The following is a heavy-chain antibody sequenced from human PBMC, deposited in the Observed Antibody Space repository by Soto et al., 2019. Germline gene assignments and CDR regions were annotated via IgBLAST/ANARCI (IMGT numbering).Heavy chain of an antibody. CDR1: GYTFTSYY. CDR3: ARYFSLSSGYSSHYYGMDV. CDR2: INPSGGST. Sequence: QVQLVQSGAEVKKPGASVKVSCKASGYTFTSYYMHWVRQAPGQGLEWMGIINPSGGSTSYAQKFQGRVTMTRDTSTSTVYMELSSLRSEDTAVYYCARYFSLSSGYSSHYYGMDVWGQGTTVTVSS. J-gene: IGHJ6*02. V-gene: IGHV1-46*01. D-gene: IGHD3-22*01.